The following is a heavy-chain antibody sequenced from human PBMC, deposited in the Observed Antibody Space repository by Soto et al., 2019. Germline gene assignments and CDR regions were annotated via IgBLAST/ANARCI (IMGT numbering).Heavy chain of an antibody. CDR2: ISDSGDYV. D-gene: IGHD6-6*01. Sequence: EGQLLESGGGLVQPGGSLRLSCADSGISFSNNAMSWVRQAPGKGLEWVSAISDSGDYVYYADSVKGRFTISRDNSKNTVFLQMNSLRAEDTALYYCRQSSSSRPDFAYRMDVWGQGTTVTVSS. V-gene: IGHV3-23*01. CDR3: RQSSSSRPDFAYRMDV. J-gene: IGHJ6*02. CDR1: GISFSNNA.